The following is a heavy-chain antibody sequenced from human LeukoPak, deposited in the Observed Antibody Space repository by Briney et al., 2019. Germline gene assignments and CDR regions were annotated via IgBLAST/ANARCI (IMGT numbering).Heavy chain of an antibody. D-gene: IGHD6-13*01. CDR2: INSDGSSI. CDR3: ARGISSSWYGGSEYFQH. V-gene: IGHV3-74*01. CDR1: GFTFSSYW. J-gene: IGHJ1*01. Sequence: VGSLRLSCAASGFTFSSYWMHWVRQAPGKGLVWVSRINSDGSSISYADSVKGRFTISRDNAKNTLYLQMDSLRAEDTAVYYCARGISSSWYGGSEYFQHWGQGTLVTVSS.